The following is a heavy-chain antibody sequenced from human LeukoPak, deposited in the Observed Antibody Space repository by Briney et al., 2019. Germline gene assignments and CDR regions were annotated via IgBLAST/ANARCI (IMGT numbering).Heavy chain of an antibody. CDR2: IYHSGNT. D-gene: IGHD4-17*01. CDR3: ARTNSGDYAWFDP. CDR1: GGSISSGGYS. J-gene: IGHJ5*02. V-gene: IGHV4-30-2*01. Sequence: SQTLSLTCTVSGGSISSGGYSWSWIRLLPGEGLEWIGNIYHSGNTYYNPSLKSRVTMSADRSKNQFSLKLSSVTAADTALYYCARTNSGDYAWFDPWGQGTLVTVSS.